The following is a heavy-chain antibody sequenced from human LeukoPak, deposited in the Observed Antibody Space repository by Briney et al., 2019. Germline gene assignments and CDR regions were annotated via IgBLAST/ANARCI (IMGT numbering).Heavy chain of an antibody. CDR1: GGSFSGYY. J-gene: IGHJ3*02. CDR3: ARQRPDAAFDI. Sequence: SETPSLTCAVYGGSFSGYYWSWIRQPPGKGLEWIGEINHSGSTNYNPSLKSRVTISVDTSKNQFSLKLSSVTAADTAVYYCARQRPDAAFDIWGQGTMVAVSS. CDR2: INHSGST. V-gene: IGHV4-34*01.